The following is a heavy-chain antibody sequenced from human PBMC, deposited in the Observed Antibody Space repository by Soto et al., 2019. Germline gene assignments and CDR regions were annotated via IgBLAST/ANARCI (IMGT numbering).Heavy chain of an antibody. Sequence: SETLSLTCTVSGDSITRSHWSWIRQPPGKGLEWIGFVYSSGITNYNPSLKSRITISADTSRNQFSLRMSSVTAADTAVYYCATYFEGLGGRGSWGQGTLVTVSS. CDR1: GDSITRSH. J-gene: IGHJ5*02. V-gene: IGHV4-59*01. CDR2: VYSSGIT. D-gene: IGHD3-10*01. CDR3: ATYFEGLGGRGS.